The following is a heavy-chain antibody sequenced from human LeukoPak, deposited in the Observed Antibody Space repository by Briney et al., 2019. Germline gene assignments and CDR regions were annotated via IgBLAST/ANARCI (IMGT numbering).Heavy chain of an antibody. D-gene: IGHD1-14*01. CDR1: GFTFSNYW. CDR3: RRVFGRNQYPAY. Sequence: GGSLRPACAASGFTFSNYWMSWVRQAPGKGLEWVANIKLDGGETYYMDSVVGRFTISRDNAKNSLYLQMNSLRVEDTAVYYCRRVFGRNQYPAYWGQGTLVTVSS. J-gene: IGHJ4*02. V-gene: IGHV3-7*02. CDR2: IKLDGGET.